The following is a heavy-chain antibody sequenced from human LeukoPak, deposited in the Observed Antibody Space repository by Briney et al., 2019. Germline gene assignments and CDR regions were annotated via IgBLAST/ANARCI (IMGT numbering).Heavy chain of an antibody. CDR1: GYTFTDYY. Sequence: GASVKVSCKASGYTFTDYYIHWVRQAPGPALEWMGWINPNNGGTNHAQKFQGRVTMTRDTSISTAYMELSRLRSDDTAVYYCARNPDEHWLDESENWYFDLWGSGTLVTVSS. V-gene: IGHV1-2*02. CDR3: ARNPDEHWLDESENWYFDL. D-gene: IGHD6-19*01. J-gene: IGHJ2*01. CDR2: INPNNGGT.